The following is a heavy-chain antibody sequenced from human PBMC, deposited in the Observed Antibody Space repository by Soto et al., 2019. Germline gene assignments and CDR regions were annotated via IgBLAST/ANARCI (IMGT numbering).Heavy chain of an antibody. CDR1: GFTFRTYS. CDR3: ARVNYGDYVDY. Sequence: EGQLVESGGCLVQPGGSLRLSCAASGFTFRTYSMSWVRQAPGKGLEWISYISSSGTTIYYADSVKGRFTISRDNAKNSLYLQMNSLTAEDTAVYYCARVNYGDYVDYWGQGTLLTVSS. D-gene: IGHD4-17*01. V-gene: IGHV3-48*01. J-gene: IGHJ4*02. CDR2: ISSSGTTI.